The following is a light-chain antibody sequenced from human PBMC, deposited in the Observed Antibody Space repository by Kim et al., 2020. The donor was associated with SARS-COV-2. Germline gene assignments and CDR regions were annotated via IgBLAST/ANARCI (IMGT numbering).Light chain of an antibody. CDR3: KAWDSSTWV. CDR2: QDS. V-gene: IGLV3-1*01. J-gene: IGLJ3*02. CDR1: KLGDKY. Sequence: SLSPGQTASITCSGDKLGDKYACWYQQKPGQSPVLVIYQDSKRPSGIPERFSGSNSGNTATLTISGTQAMDEADYYCKAWDSSTWVFGGGTQLTVL.